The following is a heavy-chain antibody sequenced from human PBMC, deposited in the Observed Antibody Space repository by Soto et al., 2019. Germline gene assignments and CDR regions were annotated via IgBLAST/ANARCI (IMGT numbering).Heavy chain of an antibody. CDR1: GFTFSSYA. J-gene: IGHJ6*02. D-gene: IGHD5-18*01. Sequence: GGSLRLSCAASGFTFSSYAMHWVRQAPGKGLEWVAVISYDGSNKYYADSVKGRFTISRDNSKNTLYLQMNSLRAEDTAVYYCASWLPSEPHYYYGMDVWGQGTTVTVSS. CDR3: ASWLPSEPHYYYGMDV. V-gene: IGHV3-30-3*01. CDR2: ISYDGSNK.